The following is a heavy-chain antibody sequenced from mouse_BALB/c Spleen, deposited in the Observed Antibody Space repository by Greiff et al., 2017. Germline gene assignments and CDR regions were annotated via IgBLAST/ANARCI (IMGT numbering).Heavy chain of an antibody. Sequence: VQLHQSGAELVRPGTSVKVSCKASGYAFTNYLIEWVKQRPGQGLEWIGVINPGSGGTNYNEKFKGKATLTADKSSSTAYMQLSSLTSDDSAVYFCARSSGNWFAYGGQGTLVTVSA. D-gene: IGHD4-1*01. V-gene: IGHV1-54*01. CDR2: INPGSGGT. CDR1: GYAFTNYL. CDR3: ARSSGNWFAY. J-gene: IGHJ3*01.